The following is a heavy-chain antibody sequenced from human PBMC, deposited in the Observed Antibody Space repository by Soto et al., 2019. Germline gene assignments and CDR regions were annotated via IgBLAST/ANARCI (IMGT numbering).Heavy chain of an antibody. J-gene: IGHJ5*02. D-gene: IGHD2-8*02. Sequence: QVQLQESGPGLVKPSETLSLTCTVSGGSISSYYWSWIRQPAGKGLEWIGRIYTSGSTNYNPSLKSRVTMSVDTSKNPFSLKLSSVTAADTAVYYCARGVVYARLADWFDPWGQGTLVTVSS. CDR1: GGSISSYY. CDR3: ARGVVYARLADWFDP. CDR2: IYTSGST. V-gene: IGHV4-4*07.